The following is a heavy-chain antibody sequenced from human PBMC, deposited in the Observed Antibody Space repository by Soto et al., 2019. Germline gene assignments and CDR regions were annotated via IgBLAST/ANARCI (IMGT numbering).Heavy chain of an antibody. V-gene: IGHV1-58*02. CDR2: IVVDNGNT. Sequence: ASVKVSCKASDYTFTSFDISWVRQAPGQGLEWIGWIVVDNGNTNYAQKFQERVTITRDMSTSTAYMELSSLRSEDTAVYYCAALSGSSWYDYYYYYGMDVWGQGTTVTVSS. D-gene: IGHD6-13*01. CDR1: DYTFTSFD. J-gene: IGHJ6*02. CDR3: AALSGSSWYDYYYYYGMDV.